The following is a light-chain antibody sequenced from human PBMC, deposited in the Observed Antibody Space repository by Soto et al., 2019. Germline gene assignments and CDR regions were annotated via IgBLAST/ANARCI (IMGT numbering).Light chain of an antibody. J-gene: IGKJ4*01. CDR2: GAS. CDR1: QTVNSNF. Sequence: EIELTQSPGTLSLSPGERATLSCRASQTVNSNFLAWYQQKPGQSPRLLIYGASSRATGIADRFSGSGSGTDFSLTSSRLEPEDFAGYYCQQYGTSLLTFGGGPKVEIK. CDR3: QQYGTSLLT. V-gene: IGKV3-20*01.